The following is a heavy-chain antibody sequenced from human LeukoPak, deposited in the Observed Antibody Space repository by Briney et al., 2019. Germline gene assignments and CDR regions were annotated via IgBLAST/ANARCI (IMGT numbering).Heavy chain of an antibody. Sequence: GGSLRLSCAASGFTFRTSAMSWVRQAQGKGLQWVSSINGADYSTYYADSVKGRFTISRDSSKNILYLQMNSLRTDDTAIYYCASANPTPRGINFDSWGQGTLVTVSS. D-gene: IGHD3-10*01. J-gene: IGHJ4*02. V-gene: IGHV3-23*01. CDR2: INGADYST. CDR1: GFTFRTSA. CDR3: ASANPTPRGINFDS.